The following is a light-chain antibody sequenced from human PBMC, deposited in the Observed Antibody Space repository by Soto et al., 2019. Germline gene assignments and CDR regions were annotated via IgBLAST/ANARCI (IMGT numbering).Light chain of an antibody. CDR1: SSDVGGYNY. CDR2: DVT. J-gene: IGLJ1*01. V-gene: IGLV2-11*01. CDR3: CSYAGRYTPYV. Sequence: QSVLTQPRSVSGSPGQSITISCSGTSSDVGGYNYVSWYQQHPGKAPKLIIYDVTKRPSGVPDRFSGSKSGNTASLTISGLQAEDEADYYCCSYAGRYTPYVFATGTKVTVL.